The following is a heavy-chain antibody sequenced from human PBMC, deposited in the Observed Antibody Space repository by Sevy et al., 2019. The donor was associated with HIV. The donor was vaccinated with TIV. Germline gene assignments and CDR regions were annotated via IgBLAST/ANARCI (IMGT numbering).Heavy chain of an antibody. CDR1: GVTFSNTW. D-gene: IGHD2-21*01. J-gene: IGHJ3*02. V-gene: IGHV3-15*01. CDR3: TTMGWHGGVDI. CDR2: IKSKNDGGTT. Sequence: WGSLRLSCAASGVTFSNTWMSWVRQAPGKGLEVVGRIKSKNDGGTTDYAAPVIGRFTISRDDSKSTLYLRMNSLKIEDTAMYYCTTMGWHGGVDIWGQGAMVTVSS.